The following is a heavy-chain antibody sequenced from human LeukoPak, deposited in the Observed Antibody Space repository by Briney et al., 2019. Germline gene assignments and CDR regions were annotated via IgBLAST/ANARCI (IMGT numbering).Heavy chain of an antibody. J-gene: IGHJ4*02. CDR2: SYPGYSDT. D-gene: IGHD5-12*01. CDR3: ARHGSGYDRREFDY. Sequence: VESLKISCKGSGYSFTNYWIGWVRQMPGKGLEWMGISYPGYSDTSYSPSFQGQVTISADKSVSTAYLQWSSLKASDTAMYYCARHGSGYDRREFDYWGQGTLVTASS. V-gene: IGHV5-51*01. CDR1: GYSFTNYW.